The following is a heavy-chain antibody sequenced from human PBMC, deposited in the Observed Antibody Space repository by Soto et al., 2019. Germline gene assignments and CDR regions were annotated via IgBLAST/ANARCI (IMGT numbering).Heavy chain of an antibody. Sequence: QVQLQESGPGLVKPSETLSLTCTVSGGSISSYYWSWIRQPPGKGLEWIGYIYYSGSTNYNPSLKSRVTISVDTSKNQFSLKLSAVTAADTAVYYCARALVRESWGSYRYFDYWGQGPLVTVSS. D-gene: IGHD3-16*02. CDR3: ARALVRESWGSYRYFDY. J-gene: IGHJ4*02. V-gene: IGHV4-59*01. CDR2: IYYSGST. CDR1: GGSISSYY.